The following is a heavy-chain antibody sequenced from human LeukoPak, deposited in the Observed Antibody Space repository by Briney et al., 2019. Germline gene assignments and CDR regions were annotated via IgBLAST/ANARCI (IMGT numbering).Heavy chain of an antibody. CDR3: ATSVAGTPSWFDP. J-gene: IGHJ5*02. D-gene: IGHD6-13*01. CDR1: GYTLTELS. CDR2: FDPEDGET. V-gene: IGHV1-24*01. Sequence: ASVKVSCKVSGYTLTELSMHWVRQAPGKGLEWMGGFDPEDGETVYAQKFQGRVTMTEDTSTDTAYMELSSLRSEDTAVYYCATSVAGTPSWFDPWGQGTLVTVSS.